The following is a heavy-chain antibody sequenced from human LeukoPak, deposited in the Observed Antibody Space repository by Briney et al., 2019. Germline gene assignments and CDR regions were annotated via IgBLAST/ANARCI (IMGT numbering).Heavy chain of an antibody. Sequence: SETLSLTCTVSGGSVSSGSYYWSWIRQPPGKGLEWIGYIYYSGSTNYNPSLKSRVTISVDTSRNQISLKLSSVTAADTAVYYCARERGYCSGGSCYLHWFDPWGQGTLVTVSS. V-gene: IGHV4-61*01. CDR2: IYYSGST. CDR3: ARERGYCSGGSCYLHWFDP. D-gene: IGHD2-15*01. CDR1: GGSVSSGSYY. J-gene: IGHJ5*02.